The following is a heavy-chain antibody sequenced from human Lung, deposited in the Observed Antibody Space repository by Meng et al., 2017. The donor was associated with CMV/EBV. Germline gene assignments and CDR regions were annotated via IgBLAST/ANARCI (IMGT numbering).Heavy chain of an antibody. CDR3: ARGEGYQLLLSGP. CDR2: IYYSGST. Sequence: LXCTVPGGSISSSSYYWGWIRQPPGKGLEWIGSIYYSGSTYYNPSLKSRVTISVDTSKNQFSLKLSSVTAADTAVYYCARGEGYQLLLSGPWGQGXLVTVSS. V-gene: IGHV4-39*07. D-gene: IGHD2-2*01. J-gene: IGHJ5*02. CDR1: GGSISSSSYY.